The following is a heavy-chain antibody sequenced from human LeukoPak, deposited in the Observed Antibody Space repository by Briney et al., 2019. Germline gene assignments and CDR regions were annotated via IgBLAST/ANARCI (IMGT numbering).Heavy chain of an antibody. V-gene: IGHV4-39*01. D-gene: IGHD3-10*01. CDR1: GGSVTSRSSY. J-gene: IGHJ4*02. CDR2: VYYNGPT. Sequence: SEILSLTCSVSGGSVTSRSSYWGWVRQSPGKGLEWIGSVYYNGPTYYNPSLVSRVTISRDTSKNQFSLKLSSVTAADTAVYYCARTRYYYNSRSYGAPYYFDYWGQGTLVTVSS. CDR3: ARTRYYYNSRSYGAPYYFDY.